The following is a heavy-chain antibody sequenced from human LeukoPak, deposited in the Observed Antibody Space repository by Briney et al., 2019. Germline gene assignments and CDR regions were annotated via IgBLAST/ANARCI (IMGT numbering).Heavy chain of an antibody. J-gene: IGHJ6*03. CDR1: GGSISSSSYY. CDR3: ARPGHSYYYMDV. CDR2: IYYSGTT. D-gene: IGHD1-1*01. V-gene: IGHV4-39*02. Sequence: PSETLSLTCTVSGGSISSSSYYWGWIRQPPGKGLEWIGTIYYSGTTYYNPSLKSRVTISADTSKNHFSLKLGSVTAADTAVYYCARPGHSYYYMDVWGKGTTVTVSS.